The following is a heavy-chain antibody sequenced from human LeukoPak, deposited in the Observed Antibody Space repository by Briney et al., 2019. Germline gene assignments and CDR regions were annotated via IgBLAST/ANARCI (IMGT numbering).Heavy chain of an antibody. D-gene: IGHD3-10*01. CDR3: ARALWFGESSPDY. CDR2: IIPIFGTA. Sequence: GASVKVSCKVSGYTLTELSMHWVRQAPGQGLEWMGGIIPIFGTANYAQKFQGRVTITADESTSTAYMELSSLRSEDTAVYYCARALWFGESSPDYWGQGTLVTVSS. J-gene: IGHJ4*02. CDR1: GYTLTELS. V-gene: IGHV1-69*13.